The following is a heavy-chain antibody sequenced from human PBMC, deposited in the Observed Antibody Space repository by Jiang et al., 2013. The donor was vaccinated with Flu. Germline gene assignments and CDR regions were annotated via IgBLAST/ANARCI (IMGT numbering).Heavy chain of an antibody. Sequence: GSGLVKPSETLSLTCTVSGYSISSGYYWGWIRQPPGKGLEWIGSIYHSGSTYYNPSLKSRVTISVDTSKNQFSLKLSSVTAADTAVYYCARDLMAAAGTDLVDYVGPGNPGHRLL. CDR1: GYSISSGYY. J-gene: IGHJ4*02. CDR2: IYHSGST. V-gene: IGHV4-38-2*02. D-gene: IGHD6-13*01. CDR3: ARDLMAAAGTDLVDY.